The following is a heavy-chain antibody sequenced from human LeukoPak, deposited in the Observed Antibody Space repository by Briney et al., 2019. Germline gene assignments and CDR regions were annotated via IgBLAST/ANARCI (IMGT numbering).Heavy chain of an antibody. V-gene: IGHV3-23*01. Sequence: GGSLRLSCAASGFTFDNYAMNWVRQAPGKGLEWVSAMSGSGDATYYADSVRGRFIISRDNSKNTLYLQMNSLRAEDTAVYYCARDPDTAIHLDYWGQGTLVTVSS. CDR2: MSGSGDAT. J-gene: IGHJ4*02. CDR3: ARDPDTAIHLDY. D-gene: IGHD5-18*01. CDR1: GFTFDNYA.